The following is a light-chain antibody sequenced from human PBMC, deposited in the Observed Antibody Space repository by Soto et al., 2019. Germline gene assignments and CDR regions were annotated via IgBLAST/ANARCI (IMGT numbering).Light chain of an antibody. CDR3: SSYSRSTTSVI. CDR2: EVS. Sequence: QSALTQPPSVSGSPGQSVTISCTGTSSDIGYYNRVSWYQQSPDTAPKLMLYEVSNRTSGVPDRFSGSKSGNTAALTISGLRAEDEAVFFCSSYSRSTTSVIFGGGTKLTVL. J-gene: IGLJ2*01. CDR1: SSDIGYYNR. V-gene: IGLV2-18*02.